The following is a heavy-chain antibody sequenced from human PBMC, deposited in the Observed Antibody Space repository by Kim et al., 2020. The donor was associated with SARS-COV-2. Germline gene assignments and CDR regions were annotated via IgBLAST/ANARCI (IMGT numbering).Heavy chain of an antibody. CDR2: INPSGGST. CDR1: GYTFTSYY. Sequence: ASVKVSCKASGYTFTSYYMHWVRQAPGQGLEWMGIINPSGGSTSYAQKFQGRVTMTRDTSTSTVYMELSSLRSEDTAVYYCAREGVGYCSGGSCYSDNFDYWGQGTLVTVSS. CDR3: AREGVGYCSGGSCYSDNFDY. D-gene: IGHD2-15*01. J-gene: IGHJ4*02. V-gene: IGHV1-46*01.